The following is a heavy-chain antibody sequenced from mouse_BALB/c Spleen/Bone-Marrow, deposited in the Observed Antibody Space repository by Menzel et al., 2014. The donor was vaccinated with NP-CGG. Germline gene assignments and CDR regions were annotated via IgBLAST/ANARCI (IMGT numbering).Heavy chain of an antibody. CDR2: INPSTGYA. J-gene: IGHJ4*01. CDR1: GYTFTSYW. V-gene: IGHV1-7*01. CDR3: ARWRYRYAIDH. Sequence: VKLQESGAELAKPGASVKMSCKASGYTFTSYWMHWVKQRPGQGLEWIGYINPSTGYAEYNQKFKDKATLTADKSSSTAYMQLSSLTSEDSAVYYCARWRYRYAIDHWGQGTSVTVSS. D-gene: IGHD2-14*01.